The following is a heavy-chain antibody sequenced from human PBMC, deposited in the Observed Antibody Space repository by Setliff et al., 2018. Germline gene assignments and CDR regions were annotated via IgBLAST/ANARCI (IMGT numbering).Heavy chain of an antibody. CDR2: ISGSGGST. D-gene: IGHD3-22*01. CDR1: GFTFSSYA. CDR3: AKRDYYDSSGYLPPYMDV. J-gene: IGHJ6*03. V-gene: IGHV3-23*01. Sequence: LRLSCAASGFTFSSYAMSWVRQAPGKGLEWVSAISGSGGSTYYADSVKGRFTISRDNSKNTLYLQMNSLRAEDTAVYYCAKRDYYDSSGYLPPYMDVWGKGTTVTVSS.